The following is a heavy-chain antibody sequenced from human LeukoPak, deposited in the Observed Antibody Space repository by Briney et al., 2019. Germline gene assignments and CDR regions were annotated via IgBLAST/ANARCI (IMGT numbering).Heavy chain of an antibody. V-gene: IGHV3-74*01. CDR1: GFTVSSNY. CDR3: ARESYCSGGSCYSGRAFDI. D-gene: IGHD2-15*01. Sequence: GGSLRLSCAASGFTVSSNYMSWVRQAPGKGLVWVSRIKTDGSNTYYAHSVKGRFTISRDNAKNTLYMQMNSLRAEDTAVYYCARESYCSGGSCYSGRAFDIWGQGTMVTVSS. J-gene: IGHJ3*02. CDR2: IKTDGSNT.